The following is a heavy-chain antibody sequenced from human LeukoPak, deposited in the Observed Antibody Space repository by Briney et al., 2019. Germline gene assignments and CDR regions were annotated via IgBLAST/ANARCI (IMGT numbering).Heavy chain of an antibody. Sequence: ASVKVSCKASGYTFTGYAIHWVRQAPGQGLEWMGWINPEKRDTGYAHKFQGRVTMTSDTSISTAYMELSSLRSDDTAVYYCAKKVRGPSHPLNFWGQGTLVTVSS. D-gene: IGHD5-12*01. CDR3: AKKVRGPSHPLNF. CDR2: INPEKRDT. J-gene: IGHJ4*02. CDR1: GYTFTGYA. V-gene: IGHV1-2*02.